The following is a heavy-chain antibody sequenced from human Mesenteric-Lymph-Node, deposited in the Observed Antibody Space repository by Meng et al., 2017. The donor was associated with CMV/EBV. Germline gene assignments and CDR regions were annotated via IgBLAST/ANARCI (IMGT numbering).Heavy chain of an antibody. J-gene: IGHJ6*02. V-gene: IGHV3-11*04. CDR3: ARDRIGTIFGGKDV. Sequence: GGSLRLSCAASGFSFSVAYMSWVRQAPGKGLEWVSYISSSSSSMFYADSVKGRFTISRDNAKNSLYLQMNSLRAEDTAVYYCARDRIGTIFGGKDVWGQGTTVTVSS. CDR1: GFSFSVAY. D-gene: IGHD3-3*01. CDR2: ISSSSSSM.